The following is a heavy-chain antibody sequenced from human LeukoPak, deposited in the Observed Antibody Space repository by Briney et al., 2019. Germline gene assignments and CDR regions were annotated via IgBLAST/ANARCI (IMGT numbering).Heavy chain of an antibody. J-gene: IGHJ6*02. Sequence: SVKVSCKASGGTFSSYAISWVRQAPGQGLEWMGRIIPILGIVNYAQRFQGRVTITADKSTSTAYMELSSLRSEDTAVYYCARANYGSGTFYYYYYGMDVWGQGTTVTVSS. V-gene: IGHV1-69*04. CDR1: GGTFSSYA. CDR3: ARANYGSGTFYYYYYGMDV. D-gene: IGHD3-10*01. CDR2: IIPILGIV.